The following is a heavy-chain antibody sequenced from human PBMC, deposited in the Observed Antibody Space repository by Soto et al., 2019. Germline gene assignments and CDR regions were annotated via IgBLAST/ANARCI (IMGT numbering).Heavy chain of an antibody. J-gene: IGHJ5*02. Sequence: QVQLQESGPGLVKPSETLSLTCTVSGGYISSYYWSWIRQPPGKGLEWIGYIYYSGITNYNPSLKRRVTISVHTSKNQVSLKLSSVTAADTAVYHCATLSSSGWYGWFDPWGQGTLVTLSS. V-gene: IGHV4-59*01. CDR1: GGYISSYY. CDR3: ATLSSSGWYGWFDP. D-gene: IGHD6-19*01. CDR2: IYYSGIT.